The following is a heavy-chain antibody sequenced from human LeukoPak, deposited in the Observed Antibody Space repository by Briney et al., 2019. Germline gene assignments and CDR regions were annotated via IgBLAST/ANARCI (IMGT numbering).Heavy chain of an antibody. CDR1: GGSFSGYY. V-gene: IGHV4-34*01. Sequence: SETLSLICAVYGGSFSGYYWSWIRQPPGKGLEWIGEINHSGSTNYNPSLKSRVTISVDTSKNQFSLKLSSVTAADTAVYYCARAGVENYDFWSGYYPFDYWGQGTLVTVSS. D-gene: IGHD3-3*01. CDR2: INHSGST. J-gene: IGHJ4*02. CDR3: ARAGVENYDFWSGYYPFDY.